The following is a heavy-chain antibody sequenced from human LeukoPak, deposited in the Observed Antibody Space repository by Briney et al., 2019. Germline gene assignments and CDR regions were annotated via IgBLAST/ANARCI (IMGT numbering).Heavy chain of an antibody. CDR2: IYYSGST. Sequence: PSETLSLTCTVSGGSISSGDYYWSWIRQPPGKGLEWIGYIYYSGSTYYNPSLKSRVTISVDTSKNQFSLKLSSVTAADTAVYYCARGSGYSSGWFFGDWGQGTLVTVSS. D-gene: IGHD6-19*01. CDR1: GGSISSGDYY. J-gene: IGHJ4*02. V-gene: IGHV4-30-4*08. CDR3: ARGSGYSSGWFFGD.